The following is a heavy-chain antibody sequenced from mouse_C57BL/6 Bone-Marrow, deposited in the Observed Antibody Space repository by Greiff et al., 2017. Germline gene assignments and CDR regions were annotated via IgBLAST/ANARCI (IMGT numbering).Heavy chain of an antibody. V-gene: IGHV1-19*01. J-gene: IGHJ2*01. D-gene: IGHD2-10*02. CDR3: ARREYGNLFDY. CDR1: GYTFTDYY. CDR2: INPYNGGT. Sequence: EVQVVESGPVLVKPGASVKMSCKASGYTFTDYYMNWVKQSHGKSLEWIGVINPYNGGTSYNQKFKGKATLTVDKSSSTAYMELNSLTYEDSAVYDCARREYGNLFDYWGQGTTLTVSS.